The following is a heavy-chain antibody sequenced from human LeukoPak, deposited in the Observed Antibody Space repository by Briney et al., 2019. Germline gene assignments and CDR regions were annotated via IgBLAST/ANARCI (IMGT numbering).Heavy chain of an antibody. CDR1: GYTFTSYG. Sequence: ASVKVSCKASGYTFTSYGISWVRQAPGQGLEWMGWISAYNGNTNYAQKLQGRVTMTTDTSTSTAYMELRSLRSDDTAVYYCARDRRPMVRGFFDPWGQGTLVTVSS. CDR2: ISAYNGNT. V-gene: IGHV1-18*04. D-gene: IGHD3-10*01. CDR3: ARDRRPMVRGFFDP. J-gene: IGHJ5*02.